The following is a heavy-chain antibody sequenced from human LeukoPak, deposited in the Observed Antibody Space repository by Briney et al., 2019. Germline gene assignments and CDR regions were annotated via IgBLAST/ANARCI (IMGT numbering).Heavy chain of an antibody. J-gene: IGHJ3*02. V-gene: IGHV4-30-2*01. CDR1: GGSISSGGYS. Sequence: SETLSLTCAVSGGSISSGGYSWSWIRQPPGKGLEWIGYIYHSGSTYYNPSLKSRVAISVDRSKNQFSLKLSSVTAADTAVYYCARDRHYYDSSGYTGPGDFDMWGQGKMVTVSS. CDR3: ARDRHYYDSSGYTGPGDFDM. CDR2: IYHSGST. D-gene: IGHD3-22*01.